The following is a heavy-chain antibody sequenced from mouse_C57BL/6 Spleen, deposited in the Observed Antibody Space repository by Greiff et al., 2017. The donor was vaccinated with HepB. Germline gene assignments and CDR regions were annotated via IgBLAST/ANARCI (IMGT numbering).Heavy chain of an antibody. CDR1: GFTFSSYG. V-gene: IGHV5-6*01. Sequence: EVKLVESGGDLVKPGGSLKLSCAASGFTFSSYGMSWVRQTPDKRLEWVATISSGSSYTYYPDSVKGRFTISRDNAKNTLYLQMSSLKSEDTAMYYVARHWDYFDYWGQGTTLTVSS. J-gene: IGHJ2*01. CDR3: ARHWDYFDY. CDR2: ISSGSSYT.